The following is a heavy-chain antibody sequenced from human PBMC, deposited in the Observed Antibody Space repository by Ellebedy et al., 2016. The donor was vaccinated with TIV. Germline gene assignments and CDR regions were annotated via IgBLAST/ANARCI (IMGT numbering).Heavy chain of an antibody. D-gene: IGHD3-22*01. Sequence: SVKVSXXASGGTFSSYAISWVRQAPGQGLEWMGGIIPIFGTANYAQKFQGRVTITADESTSTAYMELSSLRSEDTAVYYCASVHSDYDSSGYYQSENAFDIWGQGTMVTVSS. CDR2: IIPIFGTA. J-gene: IGHJ3*02. CDR3: ASVHSDYDSSGYYQSENAFDI. V-gene: IGHV1-69*13. CDR1: GGTFSSYA.